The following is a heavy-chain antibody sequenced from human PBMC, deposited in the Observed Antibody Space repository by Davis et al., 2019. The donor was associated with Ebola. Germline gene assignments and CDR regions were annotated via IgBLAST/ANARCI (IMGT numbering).Heavy chain of an antibody. Sequence: GESLKISCKDSGNSFNTHWIGWVRQMPGKGLEWMGIIYTGDSATRYSPSFRGQVTISADKSIKTAFLQWSSLKASDTAMYYCATLRRTITGMDDGFDIWGQGTMVTVSS. V-gene: IGHV5-51*01. J-gene: IGHJ3*02. CDR2: IYTGDSAT. D-gene: IGHD1-20*01. CDR1: GNSFNTHW. CDR3: ATLRRTITGMDDGFDI.